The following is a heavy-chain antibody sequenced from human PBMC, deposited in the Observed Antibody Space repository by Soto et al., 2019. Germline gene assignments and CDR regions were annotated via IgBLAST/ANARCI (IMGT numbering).Heavy chain of an antibody. CDR3: AKDEGVGGTLGLFDY. V-gene: IGHV3-30*18. J-gene: IGHJ4*02. Sequence: QVQLVESGGGAVQPGESLRLSCVASGFDFTYYAMHWVRQAPGKGLESVAVMSSDGSKIHHTDSVKVRFTSSRDNSKNTLYLQMNSLRKEDTAVYFCAKDEGVGGTLGLFDYWGQGTLVSVSS. D-gene: IGHD1-26*01. CDR1: GFDFTYYA. CDR2: MSSDGSKI.